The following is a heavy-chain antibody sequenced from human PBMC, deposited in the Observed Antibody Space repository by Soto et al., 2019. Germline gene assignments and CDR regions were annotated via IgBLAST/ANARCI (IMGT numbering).Heavy chain of an antibody. D-gene: IGHD3-10*01. J-gene: IGHJ5*02. Sequence: SETLSLTCTVSGGSISSYYWSWIRQPPGKGLEWIGYIYYSGSTYYNPSLKSRVTISVDTSKNQFSLKLSSVTAADTAVYYCARARPSVDMVRGVFDPWGQGTLVTSPQ. CDR1: GGSISSYY. CDR3: ARARPSVDMVRGVFDP. CDR2: IYYSGST. V-gene: IGHV4-59*12.